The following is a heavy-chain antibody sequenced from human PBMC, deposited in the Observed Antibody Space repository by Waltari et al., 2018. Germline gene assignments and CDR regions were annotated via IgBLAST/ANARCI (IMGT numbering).Heavy chain of an antibody. Sequence: QVQLVESGGGVVQPGGSLRLSCAASGFTFSSYGMHWVRKAPGKGLGWVAFIRYDGSNKYYADSVKGRFTISRDNSKNTLYLQMNSLRAEDTAVYYCAKVHYGGNSGERWFDPWGQGTLVTVSS. J-gene: IGHJ5*02. CDR1: GFTFSSYG. V-gene: IGHV3-30*02. CDR3: AKVHYGGNSGERWFDP. D-gene: IGHD2-21*02. CDR2: IRYDGSNK.